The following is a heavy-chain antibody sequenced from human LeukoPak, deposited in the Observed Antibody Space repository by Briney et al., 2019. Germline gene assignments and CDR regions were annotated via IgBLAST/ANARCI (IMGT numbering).Heavy chain of an antibody. V-gene: IGHV4-39*07. CDR3: ARSVSACAGRGWFDP. J-gene: IGHJ5*02. CDR2: MYYTGTT. CDR1: GGSIRSLGYS. Sequence: TSETLSLTCSVSGGSIRSLGYSWGWIRQPPGKGLEWIASMYYTGTTYYNPSLKSRVTMSVDTSKNQFSLNLTSVTAADTAVFYCARSVSACAGRGWFDPWGQGTLVTVSS. D-gene: IGHD1-26*01.